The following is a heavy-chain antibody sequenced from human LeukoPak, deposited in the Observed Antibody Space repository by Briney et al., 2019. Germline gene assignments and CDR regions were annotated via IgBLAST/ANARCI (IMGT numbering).Heavy chain of an antibody. CDR3: AKDGSSWPQFDY. D-gene: IGHD6-13*01. V-gene: IGHV3-23*01. CDR1: GFTFSSYA. Sequence: GGSLRLSCAASGFTFSSYAMSWDRQAPGKGLEWVSAISGSGGSTYYADSVKGRFTISRDNSKNTLYLQMNSLRAEDTAVYYCAKDGSSWPQFDYWGQGTLVTVSS. J-gene: IGHJ4*02. CDR2: ISGSGGST.